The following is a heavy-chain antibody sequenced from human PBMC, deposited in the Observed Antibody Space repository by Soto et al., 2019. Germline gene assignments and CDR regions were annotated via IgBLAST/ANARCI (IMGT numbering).Heavy chain of an antibody. CDR1: RLTFITFD. CDR2: IWSDGSRA. Sequence: PGGSLRLSCASSRLTFITFDMHWVRQAPGKGLEWVALIWSDGSRAFYADFVQGRFFISRDNSRNTLYLQMNSLRDEDTAVYYCAGKPKGGNYDMDVWGQGTTVTVS. J-gene: IGHJ6*02. CDR3: AGKPKGGNYDMDV. D-gene: IGHD3-16*01. V-gene: IGHV3-33*01.